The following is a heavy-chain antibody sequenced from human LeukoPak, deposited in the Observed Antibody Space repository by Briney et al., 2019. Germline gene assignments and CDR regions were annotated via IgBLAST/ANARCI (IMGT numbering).Heavy chain of an antibody. CDR3: ARQAFSGYYYMFDY. CDR1: GGSISSGGYS. J-gene: IGHJ4*02. D-gene: IGHD3-22*01. CDR2: IYHSGST. V-gene: IGHV4-30-2*01. Sequence: SETLSLTCAVSGGSISSGGYSWSWIRQPPGKGLEWIGYIYHSGSTYHNPSLKSRVTISVDRSKNQFSLKLSSVTAADTAVYYCARQAFSGYYYMFDYWGQGTLVTVSS.